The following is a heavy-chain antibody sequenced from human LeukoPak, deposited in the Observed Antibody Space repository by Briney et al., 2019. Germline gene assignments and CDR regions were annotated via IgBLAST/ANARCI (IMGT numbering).Heavy chain of an antibody. J-gene: IGHJ4*02. D-gene: IGHD5-24*01. CDR1: GVSISSYY. V-gene: IGHV4-59*01. CDR2: IYYSGST. CDR3: ARDRDGYLYYFDY. Sequence: PSETLSLTCTVSGVSISSYYWSWIRQPPGKGLEWIGYIYYSGSTNYNPSFKSRVTISVDTSKNQFSLKLSSVTAADTAVYYCARDRDGYLYYFDYWGQGTLVTVSS.